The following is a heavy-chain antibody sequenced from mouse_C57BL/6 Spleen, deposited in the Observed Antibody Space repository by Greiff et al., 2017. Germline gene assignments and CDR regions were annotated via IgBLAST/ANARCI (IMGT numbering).Heavy chain of an antibody. CDR3: ARGHYYGSSYRDYFDY. D-gene: IGHD1-1*01. V-gene: IGHV14-3*01. Sequence: EVQLQQSVAELVRPGASVKLSCTASGFNIKNTYMHWVKQRPEQGLEWIGRIDPANGNTKYAPKCQGKATLTADTSSNTAYLQLSSLTSEDTAIYYCARGHYYGSSYRDYFDYWGQGTTLTVSS. J-gene: IGHJ2*01. CDR2: IDPANGNT. CDR1: GFNIKNTY.